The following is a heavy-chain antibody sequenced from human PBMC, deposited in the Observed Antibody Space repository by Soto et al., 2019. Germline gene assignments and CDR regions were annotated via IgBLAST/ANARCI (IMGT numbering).Heavy chain of an antibody. CDR1: GFTLSSAW. Sequence: EVQLVESGGGLVQPGGSLRLSCAASGFTLSSAWMTWVRQAPGKGLEWVANIKEDGSERYYVHSVEGRFTVSRDNAKNSLYLQMDSRRAEDTAIYYCVRSYDFWGQGTQVTVSS. J-gene: IGHJ4*02. CDR3: VRSYDF. CDR2: IKEDGSER. V-gene: IGHV3-7*05.